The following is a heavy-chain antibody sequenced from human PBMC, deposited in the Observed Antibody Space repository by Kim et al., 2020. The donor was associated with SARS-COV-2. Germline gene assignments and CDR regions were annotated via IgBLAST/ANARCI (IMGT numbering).Heavy chain of an antibody. CDR3: AKEFGFYDYVWGSYLNY. CDR1: GFTFSSYG. CDR2: ISYDGSNK. D-gene: IGHD3-16*02. Sequence: GGSLRLSCAASGFTFSSYGMHWVRQAPGKGLEWVAVISYDGSNKYYADSVKGRFTISRDNSKNTLYLQMNSLRAEDTAVYYCAKEFGFYDYVWGSYLNYWGQGTLVTVSS. V-gene: IGHV3-30*18. J-gene: IGHJ4*02.